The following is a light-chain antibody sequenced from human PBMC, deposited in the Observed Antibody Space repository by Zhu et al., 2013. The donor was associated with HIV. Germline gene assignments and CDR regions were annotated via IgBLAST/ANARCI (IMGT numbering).Light chain of an antibody. V-gene: IGKV1-39*01. CDR2: AAT. J-gene: IGKJ5*01. CDR1: QSIRNY. Sequence: DVQVTQSPSSLSASVGDRVTITCRASQSIRNYVNWYQQEPGKAPKLLIYAATNLQSGVPSRFSGSGSGTDFTLTISSLQPEDFATYYCHQSYITPLSFGQGTRLEIK. CDR3: HQSYITPLS.